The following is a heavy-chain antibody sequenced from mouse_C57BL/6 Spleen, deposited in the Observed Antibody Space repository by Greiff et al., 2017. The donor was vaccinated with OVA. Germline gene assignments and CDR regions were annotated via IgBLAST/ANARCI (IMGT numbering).Heavy chain of an antibody. Sequence: EVHLVESGGGLVQPGGSMKLSCVASGFTFSNYWMNWVRQSPEKGLEWVAQIRLKSDNYATHYAESVKGRFTISRDDSKSSVYLQMNNLRAEDTGIYYCTGTAQAQGYARDYWGQGTSVTVSS. D-gene: IGHD3-2*02. CDR3: TGTAQAQGYARDY. V-gene: IGHV6-3*01. CDR2: IRLKSDNYAT. J-gene: IGHJ4*01. CDR1: GFTFSNYW.